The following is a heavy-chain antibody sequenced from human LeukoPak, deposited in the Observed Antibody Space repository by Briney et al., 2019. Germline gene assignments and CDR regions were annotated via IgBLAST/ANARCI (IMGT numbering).Heavy chain of an antibody. CDR3: ARASWVSSTDAVR. CDR1: GLSFSAFA. V-gene: IGHV3-23*01. CDR2: IRGNGGT. D-gene: IGHD3-16*01. Sequence: PGGSLRLSCAASGLSFSAFAMSWVHQGPARGLEWVSSIRGNGGTFYSDSVKGRFTLSSDSSRNTGYLQLNNLRVEDTAIYYCARASWVSSTDAVRWGQGTLVTVSS. J-gene: IGHJ4*02.